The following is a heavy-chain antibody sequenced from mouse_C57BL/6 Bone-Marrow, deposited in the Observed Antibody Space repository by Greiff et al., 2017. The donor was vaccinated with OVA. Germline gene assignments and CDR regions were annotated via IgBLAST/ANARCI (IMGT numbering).Heavy chain of an antibody. Sequence: EVKLMESGAELVRPGASVKLSCTASGFNIKDDYMHWVKQRPEQGLEWIGWIDPENGDTEYASKFQGKATITADTSSNTAYLQLSSLTSEDTAVYYCTTIYYGYGRGQGTLVTVSA. CDR2: IDPENGDT. J-gene: IGHJ3*01. V-gene: IGHV14-4*01. CDR3: TTIYYGYG. CDR1: GFNIKDDY. D-gene: IGHD2-2*01.